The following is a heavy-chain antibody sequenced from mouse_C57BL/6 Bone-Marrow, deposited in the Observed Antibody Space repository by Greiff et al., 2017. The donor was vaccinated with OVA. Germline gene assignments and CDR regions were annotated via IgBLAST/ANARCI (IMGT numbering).Heavy chain of an antibody. CDR2: IHPNSGST. Sequence: QVQLQQPGAELVKPGASVKLSCKASGYTFTSYWMHWVKQRPGQGLEWIGMIHPNSGSTNYNEKFKSKATLTVDKSSSTAYMQLSSLTSEDSAVYYCARGRITTVVANRDYWGQGTTLTVSS. J-gene: IGHJ2*01. CDR1: GYTFTSYW. V-gene: IGHV1-64*01. CDR3: ARGRITTVVANRDY. D-gene: IGHD1-1*01.